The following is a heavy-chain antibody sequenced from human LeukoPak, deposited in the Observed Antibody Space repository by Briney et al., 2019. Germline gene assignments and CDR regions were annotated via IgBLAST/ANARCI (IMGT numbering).Heavy chain of an antibody. J-gene: IGHJ4*02. V-gene: IGHV4-31*03. CDR3: ARDPTPGMYYFDY. D-gene: IGHD4-11*01. CDR2: IYYTGST. CDR1: GDSINTGGYY. Sequence: TLSLTCTVSGDSINTGGYYWNWIRQHPGKGLEWIGYIYYTGSTYYNPSLKSRPAISLDTSKNRFSLRLSSVTAADTAVYYCARDPTPGMYYFDYWGQGNLVTVSS.